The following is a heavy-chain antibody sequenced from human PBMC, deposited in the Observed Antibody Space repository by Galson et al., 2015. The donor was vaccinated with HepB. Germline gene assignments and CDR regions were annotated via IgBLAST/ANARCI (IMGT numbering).Heavy chain of an antibody. J-gene: IGHJ4*02. CDR2: INSDGSST. CDR3: ARARIAVAGFDY. Sequence: SLRLSCAASGFTFSTYWMHWVRHAPGKGLVWVSRINSDGSSTTYADSVKGRFTISRDNAKNTLYLQMNSLRAEDTAVYYCARARIAVAGFDYWGQGTLVTVSS. CDR1: GFTFSTYW. V-gene: IGHV3-74*01. D-gene: IGHD6-19*01.